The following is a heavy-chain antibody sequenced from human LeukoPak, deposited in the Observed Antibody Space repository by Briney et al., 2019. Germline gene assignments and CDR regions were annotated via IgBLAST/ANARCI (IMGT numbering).Heavy chain of an antibody. Sequence: SETLSLTCTVSGASISNYYWSWIRQTPEKGLEWMGHIHSSGGSSFYPSLKSRLTLSIDTSRNQLSLKLPSVTAADTAVYFCARLGSYHDFWGQGALVTVSS. CDR1: GASISNYY. CDR3: ARLGSYHDF. J-gene: IGHJ4*02. CDR2: IHSSGGS. D-gene: IGHD1-26*01. V-gene: IGHV4-4*09.